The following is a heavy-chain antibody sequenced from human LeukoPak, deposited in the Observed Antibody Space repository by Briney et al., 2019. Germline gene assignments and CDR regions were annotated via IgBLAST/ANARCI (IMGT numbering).Heavy chain of an antibody. D-gene: IGHD6-6*01. CDR2: IDSDGTST. J-gene: IGHJ4*02. Sequence: PGGSLRLSCAASGFTFSGYWMHWVRQAPGKGLVWVSRIDSDGTSTRYADSVKGRFTISRDNAKNSLYLQMNSLRAEDTAVYYCASLGQYSSSSAFFDYWGQGTLVTVSS. CDR1: GFTFSGYW. V-gene: IGHV3-74*01. CDR3: ASLGQYSSSSAFFDY.